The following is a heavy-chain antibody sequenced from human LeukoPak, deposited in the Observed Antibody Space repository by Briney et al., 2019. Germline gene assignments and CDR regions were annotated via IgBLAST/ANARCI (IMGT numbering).Heavy chain of an antibody. CDR1: GGSITSYY. D-gene: IGHD3-10*01. Sequence: PSETLSLTCTVAGGSITSYYCSWIRQSAGKGLEWIGRIYITGSTTYNPSLKSRVTMSLDTSKNQFSLKLSSVTAEDTAVYYCARDSGTTGEVKFDPWGQGTLVTVSS. CDR3: ARDSGTTGEVKFDP. V-gene: IGHV4-4*07. CDR2: IYITGST. J-gene: IGHJ5*02.